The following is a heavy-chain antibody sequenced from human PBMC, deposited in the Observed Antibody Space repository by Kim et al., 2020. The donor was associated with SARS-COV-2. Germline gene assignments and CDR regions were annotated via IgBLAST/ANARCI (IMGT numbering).Heavy chain of an antibody. D-gene: IGHD2-21*02. CDR3: AKDLGSASGDQNDY. Sequence: GGSLRLSCAGSGFTFSRYAMSWVRQVPGKGLEWVSGISGGGTRTYSADSVKGRVTITSNNSKNTVFLEVNSLRGEDTAIYYCAKDLGSASGDQNDYWGQGTLVTVSS. V-gene: IGHV3-23*01. J-gene: IGHJ4*02. CDR1: GFTFSRYA. CDR2: ISGGGTRT.